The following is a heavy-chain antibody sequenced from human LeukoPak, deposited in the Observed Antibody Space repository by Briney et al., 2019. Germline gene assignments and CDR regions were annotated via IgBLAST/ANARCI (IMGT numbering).Heavy chain of an antibody. Sequence: GGSLRLSCAASGFTFSSYAMSWVRQAPGKGLEWVSAISGSGGSTYYADSVKGRFTISRDNSKNTLYLQMNSLRAEDTAVYYCAKVGKQRLVLGKYYFDYWGQGTLVTVSS. CDR3: AKVGKQRLVLGKYYFDY. J-gene: IGHJ4*02. V-gene: IGHV3-23*01. D-gene: IGHD6-19*01. CDR1: GFTFSSYA. CDR2: ISGSGGST.